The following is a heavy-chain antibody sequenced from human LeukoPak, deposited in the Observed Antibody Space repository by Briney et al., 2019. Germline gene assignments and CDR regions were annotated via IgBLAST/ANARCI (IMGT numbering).Heavy chain of an antibody. CDR3: ARNIAAAGVNWFDP. CDR2: IYYSGST. V-gene: IGHV4-59*01. J-gene: IGHJ5*02. CDR1: GGSISSDY. Sequence: SETLSLTCTVSGGSISSDYWSWIRQPPGKGLEWIGYIYYSGSTNYNPSLKSRVTISVDTSKNQFSLKLSSVTAADTAVYYCARNIAAAGVNWFDPWGQGTLVTVSS. D-gene: IGHD6-13*01.